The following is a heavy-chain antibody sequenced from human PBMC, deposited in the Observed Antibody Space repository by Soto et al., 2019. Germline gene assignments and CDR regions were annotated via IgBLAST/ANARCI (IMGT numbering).Heavy chain of an antibody. V-gene: IGHV3-7*01. Sequence: GSLRLSCAASGFTFSSYWMSWVRQAPGKGLEWVANIKQDGSEKYYVDSVKGRFTISRDNAKNSLYLQMNSLRAEDTAVYYCATSVRYCSGGSCYFGSFFGYWGQGTLVTVSS. J-gene: IGHJ4*02. D-gene: IGHD2-15*01. CDR2: IKQDGSEK. CDR3: ATSVRYCSGGSCYFGSFFGY. CDR1: GFTFSSYW.